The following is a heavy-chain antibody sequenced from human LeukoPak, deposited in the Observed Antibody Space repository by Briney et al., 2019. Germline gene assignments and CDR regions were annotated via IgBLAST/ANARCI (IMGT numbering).Heavy chain of an antibody. V-gene: IGHV4-34*01. CDR3: ARDHPPGDY. Sequence: SETLSLTCAVYGGSFSGYYWSWIRQPPGKGLEWIGEINHSGSTNYNPSLKSRVTISVDTSKNQFSLKLSSVTAADTAVYYCARDHPPGDYWGQGTLVTVSS. J-gene: IGHJ4*02. CDR2: INHSGST. CDR1: GGSFSGYY.